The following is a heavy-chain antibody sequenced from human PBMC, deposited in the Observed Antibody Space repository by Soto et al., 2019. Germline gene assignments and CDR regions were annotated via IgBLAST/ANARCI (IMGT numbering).Heavy chain of an antibody. D-gene: IGHD6-6*01. Sequence: ESLKISCKGSGYSFTSYWISWVRQMPGKGLEWMGRIGPSDSYTNYSPSFQGHVTISADKSISTAYLQWSSLKASDTAMYYCARYSSSSRYYYYGMDVWGQGTTVTVSS. CDR1: GYSFTSYW. CDR3: ARYSSSSRYYYYGMDV. CDR2: IGPSDSYT. J-gene: IGHJ6*02. V-gene: IGHV5-10-1*01.